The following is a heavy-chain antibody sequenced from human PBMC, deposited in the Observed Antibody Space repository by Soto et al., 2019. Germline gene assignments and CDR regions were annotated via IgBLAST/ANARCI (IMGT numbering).Heavy chain of an antibody. Sequence: ASVKVSCKAAGYTFTSYDINWVRQATGQGLEWMGWMNPNSGNTGYAQKFQGRVTMTRNTSISTAYMELSSLRSEDTAVYYCARGLGNTYYYDSSGYYYLNWFDPWGQGTLVTVSS. CDR3: ARGLGNTYYYDSSGYYYLNWFDP. CDR1: GYTFTSYD. J-gene: IGHJ5*02. D-gene: IGHD3-22*01. CDR2: MNPNSGNT. V-gene: IGHV1-8*01.